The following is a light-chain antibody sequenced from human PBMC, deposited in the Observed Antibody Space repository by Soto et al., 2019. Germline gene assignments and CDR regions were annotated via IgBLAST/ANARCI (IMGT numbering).Light chain of an antibody. V-gene: IGKV3-20*01. J-gene: IGKJ1*01. CDR1: QSVSSSY. CDR3: QQYAGSPKT. Sequence: IVLTQSPGTLSLSPGERATLSCRASQSVSSSYLAWYQQKPGQGPRLLICGASSRATGIPDRFRGSGSGTDFTLTISRLEPEDFAVYYCQQYAGSPKTFGQGTKMAIK. CDR2: GAS.